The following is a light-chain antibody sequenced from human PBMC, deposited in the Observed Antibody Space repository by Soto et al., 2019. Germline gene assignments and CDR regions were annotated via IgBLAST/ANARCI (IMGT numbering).Light chain of an antibody. CDR2: GAS. J-gene: IGKJ1*01. CDR1: QSVSNSY. V-gene: IGKV3-20*01. CDR3: QQYVSSPWT. Sequence: EIVLTQSPGTLSLSPGERVTLSCRASQSVSNSYLAWYQQKPGQAPRLLIYGASSRATGIPDRFSGSGSGTVFTLTISRLEPEDFAVYYCQQYVSSPWTFGQGTKVEIK.